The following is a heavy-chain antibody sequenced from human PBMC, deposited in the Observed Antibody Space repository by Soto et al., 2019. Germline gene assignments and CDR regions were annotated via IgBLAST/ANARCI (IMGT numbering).Heavy chain of an antibody. CDR1: GYTFTSYD. Sequence: ASVKVSCKASGYTFTSYDINWVRQATGQGLEWMGWMNPNSGNTGYAQKFQGRVTMTRNTSISTAYMELSSLRSEDTAVYYCARVTAMVHDAFDIWGQGTMVTVSS. CDR3: ARVTAMVHDAFDI. V-gene: IGHV1-8*01. D-gene: IGHD5-18*01. J-gene: IGHJ3*02. CDR2: MNPNSGNT.